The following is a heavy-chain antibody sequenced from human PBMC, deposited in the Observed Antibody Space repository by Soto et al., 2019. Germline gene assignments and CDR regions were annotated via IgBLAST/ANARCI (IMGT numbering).Heavy chain of an antibody. V-gene: IGHV3-9*01. J-gene: IGHJ4*02. Sequence: EVQLVESGGGLVQPGRSLRLSCAASGFTFDDYAMNWVRQAPGKGLEWVSGISWNSGSIGYADSVKGRFTISRDNAKNSLYLQMNSLRAEDTALYYCAKRSGSYYWFDYWGQGTLVTVSS. CDR2: ISWNSGSI. D-gene: IGHD1-26*01. CDR3: AKRSGSYYWFDY. CDR1: GFTFDDYA.